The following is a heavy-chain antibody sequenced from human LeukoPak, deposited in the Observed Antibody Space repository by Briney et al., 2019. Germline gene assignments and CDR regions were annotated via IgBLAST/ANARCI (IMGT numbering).Heavy chain of an antibody. CDR2: IYTSGST. Sequence: PSETLSLTCTVSGGSISSYYWSWLRQPAGKGQEWIGRIYTSGSTNYNPSLKSRVTMSVDTSKNQFSLKLSSVTAADTAVYYCARDRARGPYYYDSSGPIDYWGQGTLVTVSS. D-gene: IGHD3-22*01. J-gene: IGHJ4*02. CDR3: ARDRARGPYYYDSSGPIDY. V-gene: IGHV4-4*07. CDR1: GGSISSYY.